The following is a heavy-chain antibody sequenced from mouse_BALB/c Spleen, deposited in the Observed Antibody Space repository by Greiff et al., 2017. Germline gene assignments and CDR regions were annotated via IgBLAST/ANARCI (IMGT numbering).Heavy chain of an antibody. D-gene: IGHD1-1*01. CDR3: ARGLLSYFDY. CDR2: ISSGGST. Sequence: EVMLVESGGGLVKPGGSLKLSCAASGFTFSSYAMSWVRQTPEKRLEWVASISSGGSTYYPDSVKGRFTISRDNARNILYLQMSSLRSEDTAMYYCARGLLSYFDYWGQGTTLTVSS. J-gene: IGHJ2*01. V-gene: IGHV5-6-5*01. CDR1: GFTFSSYA.